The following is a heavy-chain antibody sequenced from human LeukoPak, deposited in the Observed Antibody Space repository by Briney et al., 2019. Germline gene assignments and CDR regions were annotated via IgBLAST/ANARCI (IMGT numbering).Heavy chain of an antibody. J-gene: IGHJ4*02. D-gene: IGHD6-13*01. V-gene: IGHV1-2*04. CDR1: GYTFTGYY. Sequence: GASVKVSCKASGYTFTGYYMHWVRQAPGQGLEWMGRINPNSGGTNYAQKFQGWVTMTRDTSISTAYMELSRLRSDDTAVYYCARVIAAAAPADDYWGQGTLVTVSS. CDR2: INPNSGGT. CDR3: ARVIAAAAPADDY.